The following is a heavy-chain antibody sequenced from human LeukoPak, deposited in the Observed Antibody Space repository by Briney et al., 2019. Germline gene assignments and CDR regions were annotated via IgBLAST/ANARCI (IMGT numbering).Heavy chain of an antibody. Sequence: GGSLRLSGAASGFTFKNYWMHWVRQAPGKGLMWVSRINTDGSSTTYADSVKGRFTISRDNAKNTLYLQMNSLRAEDTAVYYCAKPYGSGYYFFDNWGQGTLVTVSS. CDR2: INTDGSST. J-gene: IGHJ4*02. CDR1: GFTFKNYW. D-gene: IGHD6-19*01. V-gene: IGHV3-74*01. CDR3: AKPYGSGYYFFDN.